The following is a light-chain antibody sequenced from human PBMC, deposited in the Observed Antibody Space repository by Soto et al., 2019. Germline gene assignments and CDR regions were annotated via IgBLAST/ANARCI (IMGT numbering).Light chain of an antibody. CDR1: SSDVGSYNL. Sequence: QSVLTQPASVSGSPGQSITISCTGTSSDVGSYNLVSWYQQHPGKAPKLMIYEVSKRPSGVSNRFSGSKSGNTASLTISGLQAEDEADYCCCSYAGSSPYVVFGGGTKLTVL. CDR2: EVS. J-gene: IGLJ2*01. CDR3: CSYAGSSPYVV. V-gene: IGLV2-23*02.